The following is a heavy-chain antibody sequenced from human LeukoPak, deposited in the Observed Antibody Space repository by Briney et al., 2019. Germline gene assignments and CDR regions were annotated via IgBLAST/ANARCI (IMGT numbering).Heavy chain of an antibody. J-gene: IGHJ3*02. D-gene: IGHD1-26*01. CDR2: IYYSGST. CDR3: ARGGSIAGATPHEAFDI. V-gene: IGHV4-59*01. Sequence: SETLSLTCTVSAAPITSYYWSWIRQPPGKGLEWIGYIYYSGSTNYNPSLKSRVAISVDTSKNQVSLRLSSVTAADTAVYYCARGGSIAGATPHEAFDIWGQGTVVTVS. CDR1: AAPITSYY.